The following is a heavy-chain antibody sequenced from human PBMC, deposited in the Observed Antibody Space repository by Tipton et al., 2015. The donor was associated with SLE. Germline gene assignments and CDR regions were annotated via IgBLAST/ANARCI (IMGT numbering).Heavy chain of an antibody. V-gene: IGHV4-61*09. CDR3: ARNVVEVGLSMVQGVMTQVVYYHGMDV. D-gene: IGHD3-10*01. CDR2: IYTTGDT. CDR1: GGSINKGDYY. Sequence: TLSLTCSVSGGSINKGDYYWTWIRQPAGKGLEWIGHIYTTGDTNYNPSLKSRGTIFIDTSKNQFSLRVRSLTAADTAVYYCARNVVEVGLSMVQGVMTQVVYYHGMDVWGQGTTVTVSS. J-gene: IGHJ6*02.